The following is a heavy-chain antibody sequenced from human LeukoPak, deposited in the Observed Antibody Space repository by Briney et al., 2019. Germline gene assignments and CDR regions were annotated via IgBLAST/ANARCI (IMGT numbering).Heavy chain of an antibody. J-gene: IGHJ4*02. CDR1: GGSLSDYP. CDR3: ARGAPGY. CDR2: NKVGGGT. Sequence: SSETLSLTCAVYGGSLSDYPWTWIRQPPGKGLEWIGQNKVGGGTKYNPSLNSRVTMSLDTSKNPFSLKLTSVSAADTAVYYCARGAPGYWGQGTLVTVSS. V-gene: IGHV4-34*01.